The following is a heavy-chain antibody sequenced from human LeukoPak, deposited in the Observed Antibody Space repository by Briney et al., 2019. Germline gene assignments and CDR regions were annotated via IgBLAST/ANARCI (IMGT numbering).Heavy chain of an antibody. Sequence: PSETLSLTCTVSGGSISSGDYYWSWIRQPPGKGLEWIGYIYYSGSTYYNPSLKSRVTISVDTSKNQFSLKLSSVTAADTAVYYCARAPYDILTGYYKGWFDPWGQGTLVTVSS. J-gene: IGHJ5*02. D-gene: IGHD3-9*01. V-gene: IGHV4-30-4*01. CDR1: GGSISSGDYY. CDR2: IYYSGST. CDR3: ARAPYDILTGYYKGWFDP.